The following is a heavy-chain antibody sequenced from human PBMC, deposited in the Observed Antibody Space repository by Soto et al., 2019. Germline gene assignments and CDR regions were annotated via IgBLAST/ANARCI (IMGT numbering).Heavy chain of an antibody. CDR2: IYYSGST. Sequence: PSETLSLTCTVSGGSISSYYWSWIRQPPGKGLEWIGYIYYSGSTNYNPSLKSRVTISVDTSENQFSLKLSSVTAADTAVYYCARFSGSGSYYRSANWFDPWGQGNLVTVS. V-gene: IGHV4-59*08. CDR3: ARFSGSGSYYRSANWFDP. D-gene: IGHD3-10*01. CDR1: GGSISSYY. J-gene: IGHJ5*02.